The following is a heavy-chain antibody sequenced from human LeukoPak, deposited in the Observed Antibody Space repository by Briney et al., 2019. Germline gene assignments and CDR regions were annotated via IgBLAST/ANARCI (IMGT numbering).Heavy chain of an antibody. D-gene: IGHD3-16*01. CDR1: GDPFPSYG. CDR2: VSTYNGNT. J-gene: IGHJ4*02. CDR3: ASGLGAYVD. V-gene: IGHV1-18*01. Sequence: ASVKVSCKVSGDPFPSYGFSWVRQAPGQGLEWVGWVSTYNGNTNYGQKFQDRVTMTTDTSTNTAYMELRSLRSGDTAVYFCASGLGAYVDWGQGTLITVSS.